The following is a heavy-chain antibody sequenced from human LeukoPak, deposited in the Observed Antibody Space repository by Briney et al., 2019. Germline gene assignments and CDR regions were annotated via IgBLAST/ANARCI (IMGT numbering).Heavy chain of an antibody. CDR1: GGSISGYY. Sequence: SETLSLTCAVYGGSISGYYWSWIRQPPGKGLEWIGDINHSGSTNYNPSLESRVTISVDTSKNQFSLKLSSVTAADTAVYYCARGVVVVAASCHFDYWGQGTLVTVSS. CDR3: ARGVVVVAASCHFDY. J-gene: IGHJ4*02. CDR2: INHSGST. D-gene: IGHD2-15*01. V-gene: IGHV4-34*01.